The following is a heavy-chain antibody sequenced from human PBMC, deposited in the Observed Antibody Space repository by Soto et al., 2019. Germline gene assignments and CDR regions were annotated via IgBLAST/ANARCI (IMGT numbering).Heavy chain of an antibody. CDR2: IKDDGSEK. CDR1: GFTFSNYD. J-gene: IGHJ4*02. V-gene: IGHV3-7*05. Sequence: GSLRLSCAASGFTFSNYDIHWVRQAPGKGLEWVANIKDDGSEKYYVDSVKGRFTISRNNAKNSLSLEMNSLRAEDTAVYYCARSLIAVTGTLWDYWGQGTLVTVSS. D-gene: IGHD6-19*01. CDR3: ARSLIAVTGTLWDY.